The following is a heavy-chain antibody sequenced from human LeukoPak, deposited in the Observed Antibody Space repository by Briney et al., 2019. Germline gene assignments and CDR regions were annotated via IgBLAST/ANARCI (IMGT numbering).Heavy chain of an antibody. J-gene: IGHJ4*02. Sequence: GGSLRLSCAASGFTFSSYAMSWVRQAPGKGLEWVSAISGSGGSTYYADSVKGRFTISRDNSKNTLYLQMNSLRAEDTAVHYCAKDYCSSTSCYIDYWGQGTLVTVSS. CDR1: GFTFSSYA. CDR2: ISGSGGST. CDR3: AKDYCSSTSCYIDY. V-gene: IGHV3-23*01. D-gene: IGHD2-2*02.